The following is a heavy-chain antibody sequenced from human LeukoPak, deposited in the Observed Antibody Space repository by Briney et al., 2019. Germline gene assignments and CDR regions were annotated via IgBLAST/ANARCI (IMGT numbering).Heavy chain of an antibody. Sequence: PSETLSLTCTVSGGSISSYYWSWIRQPPGKGREWRGYIYYSGSTNYNPSPKSRATISIDTSKNQFSLKLSSVTAADTAVYYCARDNWTGRALDYWGQGTLVTVSS. CDR1: GGSISSYY. D-gene: IGHD1-20*01. J-gene: IGHJ4*02. V-gene: IGHV4-59*01. CDR3: ARDNWTGRALDY. CDR2: IYYSGST.